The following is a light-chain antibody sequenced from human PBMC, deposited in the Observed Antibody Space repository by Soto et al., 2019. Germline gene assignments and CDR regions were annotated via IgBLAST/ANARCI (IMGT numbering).Light chain of an antibody. CDR2: EVT. Sequence: QSALTQPASVSGSPGQSITISCTGTSSDIGGYKYVSWYQQHPGKAPKLIIYEVTNRPSGVSDRFSGSKSGNTASLTISGRQAADEDAYYCSSYTIYSTNLLFGAGTKLTVL. CDR1: SSDIGGYKY. V-gene: IGLV2-14*01. CDR3: SSYTIYSTNLL. J-gene: IGLJ2*01.